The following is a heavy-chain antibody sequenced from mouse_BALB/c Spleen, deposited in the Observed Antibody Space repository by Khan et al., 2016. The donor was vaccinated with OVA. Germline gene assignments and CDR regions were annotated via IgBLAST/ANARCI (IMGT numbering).Heavy chain of an antibody. CDR2: ISTYYGDV. J-gene: IGHJ3*01. Sequence: QVQLKESGAELVRPGVSVKISCKGSGYTFTDFTIHWVKQSHALSLEWIGVISTYYGDVTYNQKFKGKATMTVDKSSSTTYMELARLTSEDSAIXYCTRGAGGSRFAYGGQGTLVTVSA. CDR1: GYTFTDFT. CDR3: TRGAGGSRFAY. V-gene: IGHV1S137*01.